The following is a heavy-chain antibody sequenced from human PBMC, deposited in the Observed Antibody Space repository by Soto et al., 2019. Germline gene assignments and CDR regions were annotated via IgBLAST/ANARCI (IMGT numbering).Heavy chain of an antibody. CDR3: ARADDILTGPPLDY. CDR2: INPNSGGT. V-gene: IGHV1-2*04. CDR1: GYSLTELS. J-gene: IGHJ4*02. Sequence: ASVKVSCKVSGYSLTELSMHWVRQASGKGLEWMGWINPNSGGTNYAQKFQGWVTMTRDTSISTAYMELSRLRSDDTAVYYCARADDILTGPPLDYWGQGTLVTVSS. D-gene: IGHD3-9*01.